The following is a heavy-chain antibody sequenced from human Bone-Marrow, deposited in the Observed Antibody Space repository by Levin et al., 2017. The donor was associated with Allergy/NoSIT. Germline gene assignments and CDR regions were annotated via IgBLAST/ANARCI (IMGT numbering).Heavy chain of an antibody. CDR2: INHSGST. J-gene: IGHJ6*02. Sequence: IRQPTRKGLEWIGEINHSGSTNYNPSLKSRVTISVDTSKNQFSLKLSSVTAADTAVYYCATRAVKILLWFGELSVWGQGTTVTVSS. D-gene: IGHD3-10*01. CDR3: ATRAVKILLWFGELSV. V-gene: IGHV4-34*01.